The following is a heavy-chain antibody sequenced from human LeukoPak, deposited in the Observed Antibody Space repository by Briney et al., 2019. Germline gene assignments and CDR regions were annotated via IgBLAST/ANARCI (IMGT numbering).Heavy chain of an antibody. D-gene: IGHD3-10*01. CDR1: GFNFSDSR. CDR2: ITYDGYYK. Sequence: GGSLRLSCTTSGFNFSDSRMTWVRQAPGKGLEWVALITYDGYYKYYSDSVKGRFTISSDTSKNTLYLQMNSLRAEDTAVYYCARDLSPVVRASPMGYWGQGTPVTASS. V-gene: IGHV3-30*03. CDR3: ARDLSPVVRASPMGY. J-gene: IGHJ4*02.